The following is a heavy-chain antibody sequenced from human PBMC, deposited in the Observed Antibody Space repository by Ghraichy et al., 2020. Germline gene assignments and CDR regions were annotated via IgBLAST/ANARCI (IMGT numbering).Heavy chain of an antibody. V-gene: IGHV4-61*02. CDR2: VFTSGST. Sequence: SETLSLTCTVSGASITSGNYYWSWVRQPAGKGLEWIGRVFTSGSTTYNPSLTNRITVSLDTSKNQVSLKLSSVTAADTAVYYCTRVGGTTNWFDPWGQGTLVTVSS. J-gene: IGHJ5*02. CDR3: TRVGGTTNWFDP. CDR1: GASITSGNYY. D-gene: IGHD1-1*01.